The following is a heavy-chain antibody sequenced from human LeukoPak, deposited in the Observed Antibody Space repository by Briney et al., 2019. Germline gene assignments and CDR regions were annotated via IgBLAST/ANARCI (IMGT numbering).Heavy chain of an antibody. Sequence: SETLSLTCAVYGGSFSGYYWSWIRQPPGKGLEWIGEIYHSGSTNYNPSLKSRLTISVDTSKNQLSLKLSSVTAADTAVYYCARVRTTVTTFKNYYYGIDVWGQGTTVTVSS. V-gene: IGHV4-34*01. CDR3: ARVRTTVTTFKNYYYGIDV. CDR2: IYHSGST. CDR1: GGSFSGYY. J-gene: IGHJ6*02. D-gene: IGHD4-17*01.